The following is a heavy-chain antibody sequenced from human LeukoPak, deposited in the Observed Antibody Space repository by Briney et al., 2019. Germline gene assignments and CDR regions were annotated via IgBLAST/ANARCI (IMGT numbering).Heavy chain of an antibody. CDR2: MYHRGST. D-gene: IGHD4-11*01. J-gene: IGHJ6*03. Sequence: SETLSLTCAVSGHSISSGYYWGWIRQPPGKGLEWIGTMYHRGSTYYNPSLKSRATMSGDTSKNHFSLKLSSVIAADAAVYYCARHRGDNSNPRYYFYYMDVWGKGTTVTVSS. V-gene: IGHV4-38-2*01. CDR3: ARHRGDNSNPRYYFYYMDV. CDR1: GHSISSGYY.